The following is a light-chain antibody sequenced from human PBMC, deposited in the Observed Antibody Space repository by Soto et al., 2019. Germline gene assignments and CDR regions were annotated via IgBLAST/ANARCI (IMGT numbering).Light chain of an antibody. CDR1: PSVTNF. Sequence: PGERATLSCKASPSVTNFLAWYQQKPGQAPRLLIYGAFNRATGIPARFSGSGSGTDFTLTISSLEPEDSAIYYCQQRNIWPPVTFGQGTRLEIK. CDR3: QQRNIWPPVT. CDR2: GAF. J-gene: IGKJ5*01. V-gene: IGKV3-11*01.